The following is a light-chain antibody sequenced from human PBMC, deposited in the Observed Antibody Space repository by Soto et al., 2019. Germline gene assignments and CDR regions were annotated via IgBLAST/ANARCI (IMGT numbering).Light chain of an antibody. CDR2: DVS. V-gene: IGKV1-5*01. J-gene: IGKJ2*01. Sequence: IWMTQSPSLLSASTGDRVTITCRASQSINGRLAWYQQKPGRPPKLLIYDVSFLESGVPSRFSGSGSGTDFNLTISSLRPDDFATFYCQQYKVYPYTFGQGTRLDIQ. CDR3: QQYKVYPYT. CDR1: QSINGR.